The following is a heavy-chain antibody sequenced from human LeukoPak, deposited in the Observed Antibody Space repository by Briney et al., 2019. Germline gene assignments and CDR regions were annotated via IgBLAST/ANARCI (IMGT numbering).Heavy chain of an antibody. CDR1: GFTFSRSG. V-gene: IGHV3-30*02. CDR3: AKGAVVVPAATEYFHH. D-gene: IGHD2-2*01. J-gene: IGHJ1*01. CDR2: IRDDGSTR. Sequence: GGSLRLSCAASGFTFSRSGLHWVRQAPGKGLEWVAFIRDDGSTRYYADSVKGRFTISRDNSKNTLYLQMNSLRAEDTAVYYCAKGAVVVPAATEYFHHWGQGTLVTVSS.